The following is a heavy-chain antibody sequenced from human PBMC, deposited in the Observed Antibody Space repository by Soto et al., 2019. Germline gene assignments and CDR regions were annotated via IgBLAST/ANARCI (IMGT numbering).Heavy chain of an antibody. Sequence: EVQLVESGGGLVQPGGSLRLPCAASGFTFSSYSMNWVRQAPGKGLEWVSYISSSSSTIYYADSVKGRFTISRDNAKNSLYLQMNSLRAEDTAVYYCARLPTTVITSENYWGQGTLVTVSS. V-gene: IGHV3-48*01. CDR1: GFTFSSYS. J-gene: IGHJ4*02. CDR3: ARLPTTVITSENY. CDR2: ISSSSSTI. D-gene: IGHD4-17*01.